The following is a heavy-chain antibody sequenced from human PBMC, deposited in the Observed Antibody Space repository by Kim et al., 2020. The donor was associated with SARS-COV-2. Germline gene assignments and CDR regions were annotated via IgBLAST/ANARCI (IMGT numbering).Heavy chain of an antibody. CDR1: GFTFDDYG. V-gene: IGHV3-20*01. D-gene: IGHD6-13*01. CDR2: INWNGGST. Sequence: GGSLRLSCAASGFTFDDYGMSWVRQAPGKGLEWVSGINWNGGSTGYADSVKGRFTISRDNAKNSLYLQMNSLRAEDTALYHCARDRGSSSWYRGGPYNWFDPWGQGTLVTVSS. CDR3: ARDRGSSSWYRGGPYNWFDP. J-gene: IGHJ5*02.